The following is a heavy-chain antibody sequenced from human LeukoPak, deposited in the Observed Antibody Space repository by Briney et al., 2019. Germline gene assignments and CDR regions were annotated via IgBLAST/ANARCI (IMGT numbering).Heavy chain of an antibody. Sequence: GGSLRLSCAASGFTFSNHGMNWVRQAPGKGLEWVSGISPSGDITYYADSVKGRFTISRDNSKNTPYLQMNSLRAEDTAVYYCARGRGARGGIVVVVAATGAFDIWGQGTMVTVSS. D-gene: IGHD2-15*01. CDR1: GFTFSNHG. CDR2: ISPSGDIT. V-gene: IGHV3-23*01. J-gene: IGHJ3*02. CDR3: ARGRGARGGIVVVVAATGAFDI.